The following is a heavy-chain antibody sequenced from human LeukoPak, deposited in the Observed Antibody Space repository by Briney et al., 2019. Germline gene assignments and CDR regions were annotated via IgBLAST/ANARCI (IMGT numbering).Heavy chain of an antibody. CDR2: IGPDGSRT. Sequence: PGGSLRLSCAASGFTFSTYWMHWARQTPGKGLVWVSRIGPDGSRTFYADAVKGRFTISRDNAKNTLYLQMTSLRADDTAVYYCARMGATSVNYWGQGTLDTVSS. J-gene: IGHJ4*02. D-gene: IGHD4-17*01. V-gene: IGHV3-74*01. CDR1: GFTFSTYW. CDR3: ARMGATSVNY.